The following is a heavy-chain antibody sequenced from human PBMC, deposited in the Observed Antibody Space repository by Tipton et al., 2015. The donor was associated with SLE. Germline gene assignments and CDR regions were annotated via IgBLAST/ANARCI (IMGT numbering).Heavy chain of an antibody. V-gene: IGHV3-7*01. CDR2: IKQDGSEK. CDR3: VKDFDGVIVVVAATFDY. J-gene: IGHJ4*02. CDR1: GFTFSSYW. Sequence: GSLRLSCAASGFTFSSYWMSWVRQAPGKGLEWVANIKQDGSEKYYVDSVKGRFTISRDNAKNSLYLQMNSLRAEDTAVYYCVKDFDGVIVVVAATFDYWGQGTLVTVSS. D-gene: IGHD2-15*01.